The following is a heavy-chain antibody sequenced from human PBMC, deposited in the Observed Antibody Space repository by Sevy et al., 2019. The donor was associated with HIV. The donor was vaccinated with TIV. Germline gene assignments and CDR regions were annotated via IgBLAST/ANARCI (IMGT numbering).Heavy chain of an antibody. J-gene: IGHJ4*02. V-gene: IGHV4-59*08. Sequence: SETLSLTCTVSGGSITSLYWNWIRQPPGKGLEWIANIYYNGHINYNPSLKSRVTLSLDTSKNQFSLRLSSVTAADTAMYYCAGGLAWGRGYSWGQGTLVTVSS. D-gene: IGHD1-26*01. CDR2: IYYNGHI. CDR3: AGGLAWGRGYS. CDR1: GGSITSLY.